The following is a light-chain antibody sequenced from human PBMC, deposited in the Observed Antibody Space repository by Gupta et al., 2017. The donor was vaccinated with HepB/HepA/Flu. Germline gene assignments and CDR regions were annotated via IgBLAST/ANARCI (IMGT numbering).Light chain of an antibody. V-gene: IGLV2-14*03. Sequence: QSALTQPASVSGSPGQSITISCTGTSSDVGGYNYVSWYQQHPGKAPKLMIYDVSNRPSGVSNRFSGSKSGNTASLTISGLQAEDEADYYCNSSTSSSTSDVFGTGTKVTVL. CDR3: NSSTSSSTSDV. CDR2: DVS. J-gene: IGLJ1*01. CDR1: SSDVGGYNY.